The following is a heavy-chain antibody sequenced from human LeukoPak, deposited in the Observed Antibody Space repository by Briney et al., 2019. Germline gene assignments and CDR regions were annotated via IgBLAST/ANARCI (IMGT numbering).Heavy chain of an antibody. D-gene: IGHD3-10*01. Sequence: ASVKVSCKASGYTFTSYGISWVRQAPGQGLEWIGWISAYNGNTNYAQKLQGRVTMTTDTSTSTAYMELRSLRSDDTAVYYCARAVGMVQGELIDYYYYMDVWGKGTTVTVSS. CDR1: GYTFTSYG. J-gene: IGHJ6*03. V-gene: IGHV1-18*01. CDR2: ISAYNGNT. CDR3: ARAVGMVQGELIDYYYYMDV.